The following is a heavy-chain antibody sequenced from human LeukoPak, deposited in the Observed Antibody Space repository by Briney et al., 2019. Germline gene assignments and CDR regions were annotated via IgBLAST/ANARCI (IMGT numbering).Heavy chain of an antibody. V-gene: IGHV1-69*04. CDR3: AKGPHDHGDFVFF. CDR2: IIPIFAIT. Sequence: ASVKVSCKASGDTFDRFPITWVRLAPGQGLEWMGRIIPIFAITHYAPHFQGRVTMTADTSTNTAYMELSNLKSEDTAVYYGAKGPHDHGDFVFFWGQGTLVTVTS. J-gene: IGHJ4*02. D-gene: IGHD4-17*01. CDR1: GDTFDRFP.